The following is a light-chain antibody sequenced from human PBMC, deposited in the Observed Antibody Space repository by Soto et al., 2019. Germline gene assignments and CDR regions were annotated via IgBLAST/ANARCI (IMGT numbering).Light chain of an antibody. CDR2: GAS. Sequence: EIVLTQSPGTLSLSPGERATLSCRASQSVSSSYLAWYQQKGGQAPRLLIYGASSRATGIPDRCSGSGSGTDFTLTISRLEPEDFAVYYCQEYVRSPWTFGQGTKVEIK. J-gene: IGKJ1*01. V-gene: IGKV3-20*01. CDR1: QSVSSSY. CDR3: QEYVRSPWT.